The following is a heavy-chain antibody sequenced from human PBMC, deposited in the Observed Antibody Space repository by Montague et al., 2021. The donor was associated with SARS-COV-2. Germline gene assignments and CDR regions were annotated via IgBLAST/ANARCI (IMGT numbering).Heavy chain of an antibody. D-gene: IGHD3-9*01. Sequence: PALVKPTQTLTLTCTFSGFSLSTPNVGVGWIRQPPGKALEWVAVIYSNDEKRYSPSLRNRLTITKDTANNQVVLSLTYVYPVDTATYYCAHLIRYYDIFTGIPFDYWGQGSQVTVSS. CDR3: AHLIRYYDIFTGIPFDY. V-gene: IGHV2-5*01. CDR1: GFSLSTPNVG. J-gene: IGHJ4*02. CDR2: IYSNDEK.